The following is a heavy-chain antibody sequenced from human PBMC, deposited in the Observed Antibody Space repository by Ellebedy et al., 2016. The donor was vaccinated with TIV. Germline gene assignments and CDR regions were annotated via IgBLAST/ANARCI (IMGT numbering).Heavy chain of an antibody. Sequence: PGGSLRLSCAGSGFTFSDYYMSWVRQAPGRGLEWISYISDTGTIIYYADSVKGRFTISRDNAENSLYLQMNSLRDEDTAVYYCASRPVAGRWGFQFDYWGQGTPVTVSS. V-gene: IGHV3-11*01. CDR2: ISDTGTII. D-gene: IGHD6-19*01. CDR1: GFTFSDYY. CDR3: ASRPVAGRWGFQFDY. J-gene: IGHJ4*02.